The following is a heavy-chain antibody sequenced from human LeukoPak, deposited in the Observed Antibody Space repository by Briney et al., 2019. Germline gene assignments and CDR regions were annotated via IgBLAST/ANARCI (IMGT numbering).Heavy chain of an antibody. Sequence: GGSLRLSCAASGFTVSSNYMSWVRQAPGKGLEWVSVIYSGGSTYYADSVKGRFTISRDNSKNTLYLQMNSLRAEDTAVYYCAKEAVRYCSGGSCYPHYFDYWGQGTLVTVSS. V-gene: IGHV3-66*02. CDR3: AKEAVRYCSGGSCYPHYFDY. J-gene: IGHJ4*02. CDR2: IYSGGST. D-gene: IGHD2-15*01. CDR1: GFTVSSNY.